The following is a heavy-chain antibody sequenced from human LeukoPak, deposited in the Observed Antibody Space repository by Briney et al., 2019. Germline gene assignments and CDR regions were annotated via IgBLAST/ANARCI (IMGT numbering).Heavy chain of an antibody. CDR2: LHYSGTP. D-gene: IGHD5-24*01. Sequence: SETLSLTCTVSDDSISTNSYYWTWIRQPPGKGLKWVASLHYSGTPYYSPSLSSRISIFVDTSKSQFSLQVRSVTASDTAMYYCSRGDDSYKQGNFWGQGTLVTVSS. CDR3: SRGDDSYKQGNF. V-gene: IGHV4-39*01. CDR1: DDSISTNSYY. J-gene: IGHJ4*02.